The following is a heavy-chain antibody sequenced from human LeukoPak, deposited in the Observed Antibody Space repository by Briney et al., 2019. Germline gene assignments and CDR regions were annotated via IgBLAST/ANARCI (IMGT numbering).Heavy chain of an antibody. CDR2: ISYRGNT. D-gene: IGHD6-19*01. Sequence: PSETLSLTCSVSGGSVTSGSYYWSWIRQPPGKELEWIGYISYRGNTNYNPSLKSRVTVSADTSKNQFSLKLSSVTAADTAVYYCARLRPVAGYDAFDIWGHGTMVTVSS. CDR3: ARLRPVAGYDAFDI. V-gene: IGHV4-61*01. J-gene: IGHJ3*02. CDR1: GGSVTSGSYY.